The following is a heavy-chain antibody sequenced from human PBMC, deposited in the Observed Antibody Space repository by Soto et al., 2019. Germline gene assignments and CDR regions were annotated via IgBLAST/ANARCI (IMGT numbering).Heavy chain of an antibody. J-gene: IGHJ4*02. D-gene: IGHD3-10*01. CDR1: GGSISSGDYY. Sequence: QVQLQESGPGLVKPSQTLSLTCTVSGGSISSGDYYWSWIRQPPGKGLEWIGYIYYSGSTYYNPSLKSRVTISVDTSKNQFSLKLRSVTAAETAVYYCARVEWGRGARGTFDYWGQGTLVTVSS. V-gene: IGHV4-30-4*01. CDR2: IYYSGST. CDR3: ARVEWGRGARGTFDY.